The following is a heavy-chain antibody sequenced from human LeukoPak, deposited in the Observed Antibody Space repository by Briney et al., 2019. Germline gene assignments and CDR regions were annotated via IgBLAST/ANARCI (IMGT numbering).Heavy chain of an antibody. CDR3: ARDQPDSNYDSSGYRRIIRNDAFDI. J-gene: IGHJ3*02. CDR2: IYTSGST. CDR1: GYSISSGYY. Sequence: SETLSLTCTVSGYSISSGYYWSWIRQPAGKGLEWIGRIYTSGSTNYNPSLKSRVTISVDKSKNQFSLKLSSVTAADTAVYYCARDQPDSNYDSSGYRRIIRNDAFDIWGQGTMVTVSS. D-gene: IGHD3-22*01. V-gene: IGHV4-61*02.